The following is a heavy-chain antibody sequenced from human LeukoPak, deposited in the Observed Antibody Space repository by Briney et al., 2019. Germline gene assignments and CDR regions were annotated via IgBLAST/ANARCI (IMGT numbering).Heavy chain of an antibody. D-gene: IGHD3-10*01. V-gene: IGHV4-31*03. CDR2: IYYSGST. Sequence: ASETLSLTCTVSGGSISSSSYYWGWIRQHPGKGLEWIGYIYYSGSTYYNPSLKSRVTISVDTSKNQFSLKLRSVTAADTAVYYCARGKKDDTGSYPADYWGQGTLVTVSS. J-gene: IGHJ4*02. CDR1: GGSISSSSYY. CDR3: ARGKKDDTGSYPADY.